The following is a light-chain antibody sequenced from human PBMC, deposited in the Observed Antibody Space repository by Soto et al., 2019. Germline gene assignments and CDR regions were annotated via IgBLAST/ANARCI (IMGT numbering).Light chain of an antibody. CDR1: SGHSNYA. Sequence: QSVLTQSPSASASLGASVKLTCTLSSGHSNYAIAWHQQQPEKGPRFLMKLNSDGSLSKGDGIPDRFSGSSSGAERYLTISSLQSEDEADYYCQTWGTGIWVFGGGTKVTVL. J-gene: IGLJ3*02. CDR3: QTWGTGIWV. CDR2: LNSDGSL. V-gene: IGLV4-69*01.